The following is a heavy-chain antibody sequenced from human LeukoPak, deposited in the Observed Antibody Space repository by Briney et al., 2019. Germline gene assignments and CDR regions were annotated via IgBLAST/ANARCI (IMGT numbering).Heavy chain of an antibody. CDR2: ISYDGSNK. J-gene: IGHJ6*02. CDR3: ARDLDCSSTSCYGRYYGMDV. Sequence: GGSLRLSCAASGFTFSSYAMHWVRQAPGKGLEWVAVISYDGSNKYYADSVKGRFTISRDNSKNTLYLQMDSLRAEDTAVYYCARDLDCSSTSCYGRYYGMDVWGQGTTVTVSS. V-gene: IGHV3-30-3*01. D-gene: IGHD2-2*01. CDR1: GFTFSSYA.